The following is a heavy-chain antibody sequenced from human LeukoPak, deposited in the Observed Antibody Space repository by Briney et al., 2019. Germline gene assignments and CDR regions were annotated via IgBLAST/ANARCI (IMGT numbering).Heavy chain of an antibody. J-gene: IGHJ4*02. CDR3: ARRTSYYFPY. D-gene: IGHD1/OR15-1a*01. V-gene: IGHV3-23*01. CDR2: ITGSGDST. Sequence: GGSLRLSCAASGFTFASYAMSWVRQAPGKGLEWVPTITGSGDSTDYADSVKGRFTISRDNSKNTLYLQMNSLRVEDTAVYYCARRTSYYFPYWGQGTLVTVSS. CDR1: GFTFASYA.